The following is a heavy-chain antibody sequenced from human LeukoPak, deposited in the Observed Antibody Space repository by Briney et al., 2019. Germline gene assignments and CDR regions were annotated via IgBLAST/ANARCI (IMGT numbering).Heavy chain of an antibody. D-gene: IGHD6-19*01. CDR1: GYSFTSYW. Sequence: GESLKISCKGSGYSFTSYWIGWVRQMPGKGLEWMGIIYPGDSDTRYSPSFQGQVTISAGKSISTAYLQWSSLKASDTAMYYCARHRVAVAGTAAFDIWGQGTMVTVSS. V-gene: IGHV5-51*01. CDR3: ARHRVAVAGTAAFDI. CDR2: IYPGDSDT. J-gene: IGHJ3*02.